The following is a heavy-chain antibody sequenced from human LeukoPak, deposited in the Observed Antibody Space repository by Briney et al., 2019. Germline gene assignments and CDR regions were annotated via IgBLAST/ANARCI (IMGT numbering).Heavy chain of an antibody. CDR2: IYYSGST. D-gene: IGHD1-1*01. Sequence: SETLSLTCTVSGGSISRYYWSWIRQPPGKGLEWIGYIYYSGSTNYNPSLKSRVTISVDTSKNQFSLKLSSVTAADTAVYYCARHGYNWNDFDPSRYFDYWGQGTLVTVSS. CDR1: GGSISRYY. V-gene: IGHV4-59*08. J-gene: IGHJ4*02. CDR3: ARHGYNWNDFDPSRYFDY.